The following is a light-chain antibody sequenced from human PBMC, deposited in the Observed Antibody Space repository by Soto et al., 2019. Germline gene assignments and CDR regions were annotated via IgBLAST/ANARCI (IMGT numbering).Light chain of an antibody. J-gene: IGLJ1*01. CDR1: SSNIGSNT. V-gene: IGLV1-44*01. Sequence: VLTQPPSASGTPGQRVTISCSRSSSNIGSNTVNWYQQLPGTAPKLLIYSNNQRPSGVPDRFSGSKSGTSASLAISGLQSEDEADYYCAAWDDSLNGYVFGTGTKVTVL. CDR2: SNN. CDR3: AAWDDSLNGYV.